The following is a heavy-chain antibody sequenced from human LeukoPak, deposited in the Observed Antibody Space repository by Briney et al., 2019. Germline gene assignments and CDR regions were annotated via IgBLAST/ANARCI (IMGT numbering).Heavy chain of an antibody. D-gene: IGHD1-7*01. Sequence: GGSLRLSCAASGLTFSSYWMNWVRQAPGKGLVWVSRIASDGSSTTYADSVKGRFSISRDNAKNTLYLQMNSLRAEDTAVYYCAKVPSRNWDWGNIFDYWGQGTLVTVSS. J-gene: IGHJ4*02. CDR2: IASDGSST. CDR1: GLTFSSYW. V-gene: IGHV3-74*01. CDR3: AKVPSRNWDWGNIFDY.